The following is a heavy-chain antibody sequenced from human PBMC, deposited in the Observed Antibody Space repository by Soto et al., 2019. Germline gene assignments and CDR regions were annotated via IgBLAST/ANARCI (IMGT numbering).Heavy chain of an antibody. Sequence: EVQLLESGGGLVQPGGSLRLSCTASGLTFSSYSMSWVRQAPGEGLEWVSSISDSGSSTYYADSVKGRFTIFRDNSKSTLYLQMNRLRADDTAVDYCAEPQWELLDWGQGALVTVSS. J-gene: IGHJ4*02. CDR2: ISDSGSST. V-gene: IGHV3-23*01. D-gene: IGHD1-26*01. CDR3: AEPQWELLD. CDR1: GLTFSSYS.